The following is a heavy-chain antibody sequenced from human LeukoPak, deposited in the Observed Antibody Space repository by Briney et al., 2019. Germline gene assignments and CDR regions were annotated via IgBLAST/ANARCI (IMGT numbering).Heavy chain of an antibody. V-gene: IGHV1-69*13. J-gene: IGHJ5*02. CDR2: IIPIFGTA. CDR3: ARAPPIAAAGSWFDP. D-gene: IGHD6-13*01. Sequence: SVTVSCKASGGTFSSYAISWVRQAPGQGLEWMGGIIPIFGTANYAQKFQGRVTITADESTSTAYMELSSLRSEDTAVYYCARAPPIAAAGSWFDPWGQGTLVTVS. CDR1: GGTFSSYA.